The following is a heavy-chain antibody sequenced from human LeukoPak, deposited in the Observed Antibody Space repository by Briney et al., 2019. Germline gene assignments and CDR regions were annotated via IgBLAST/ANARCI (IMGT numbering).Heavy chain of an antibody. V-gene: IGHV3-23*01. CDR2: IISGSGGST. D-gene: IGHD5-18*01. CDR3: ASRHTAMEYYDY. Sequence: GGSLRLSCAASGLTFDTDVMSWVRQAPGKGLEWVSAIISGSGGSTFYADSVKGRFTISRDTSKNTLYLQMNSLRTEDTAIYYCASRHTAMEYYDYWGQGTLVTVSS. CDR1: GLTFDTDV. J-gene: IGHJ4*02.